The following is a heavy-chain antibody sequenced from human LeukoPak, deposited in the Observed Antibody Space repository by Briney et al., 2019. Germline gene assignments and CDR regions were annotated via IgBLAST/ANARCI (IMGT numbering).Heavy chain of an antibody. Sequence: GGSLRLSCAASGFIFSNYAIHWVRQAPGKGLEWMAMISYDGSNTYYADSVKGRFTISRDNAKNSLYLQMNSLRAEDTAVYYCARWSYYDSSGSQPVYWGQGTLVTVSS. D-gene: IGHD3-22*01. CDR3: ARWSYYDSSGSQPVY. V-gene: IGHV3-30*04. CDR1: GFIFSNYA. CDR2: ISYDGSNT. J-gene: IGHJ4*02.